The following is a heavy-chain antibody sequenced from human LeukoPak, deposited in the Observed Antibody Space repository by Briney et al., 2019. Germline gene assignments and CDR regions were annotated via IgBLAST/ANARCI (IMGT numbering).Heavy chain of an antibody. Sequence: PGGSLRLSCAASGFTFSSYAMSWVRQAPGKGLEGVSAISGSGGSTYYADSVKGRFTISRDNSKNTLYLQMNSLRAEDTAVYYCAKDQDYSYSRTFDYWGQGTLVTVSS. CDR2: ISGSGGST. CDR1: GFTFSSYA. J-gene: IGHJ4*02. D-gene: IGHD2-15*01. V-gene: IGHV3-23*01. CDR3: AKDQDYSYSRTFDY.